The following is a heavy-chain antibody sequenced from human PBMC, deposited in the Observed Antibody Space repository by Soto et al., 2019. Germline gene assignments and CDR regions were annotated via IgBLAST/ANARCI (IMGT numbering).Heavy chain of an antibody. D-gene: IGHD3-16*01. CDR2: IIPILGIA. J-gene: IGHJ5*02. V-gene: IGHV1-69*02. Sequence: SVKVSCKASGGTFSSYTISWVRQAPGQGLEWMGRIIPILGIANYAQKFQGRVTITADKSTSTAYMELSSLRSEDTAVYYCASGAVIGWFDPWGQGTLVTVSS. CDR1: GGTFSSYT. CDR3: ASGAVIGWFDP.